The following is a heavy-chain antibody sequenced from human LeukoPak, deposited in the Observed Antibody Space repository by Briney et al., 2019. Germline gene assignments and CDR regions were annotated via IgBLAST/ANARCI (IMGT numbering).Heavy chain of an antibody. D-gene: IGHD3-10*01. Sequence: SETLSLTCTVSGGSISSSSYYWGWIRQPPGKGLEWIGIIYYSGSTHYTPSLKSRLTMSVDTSKNQFSLRVSSVTAADTAVYYCARNSSYYNTGGFDYWGQGILVTVSS. V-gene: IGHV4-39*01. CDR1: GGSISSSSYY. CDR2: IYYSGST. CDR3: ARNSSYYNTGGFDY. J-gene: IGHJ4*02.